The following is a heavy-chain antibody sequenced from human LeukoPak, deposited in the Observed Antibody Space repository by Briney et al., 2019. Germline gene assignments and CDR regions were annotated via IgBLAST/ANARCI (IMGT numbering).Heavy chain of an antibody. CDR3: AKDRWARSGDLFDY. D-gene: IGHD1-26*01. CDR2: ISGSGGST. V-gene: IGHV3-23*01. CDR1: GFTFSSYA. J-gene: IGHJ4*02. Sequence: GGSLRLSCAASGFTFSSYAMGWVRQAPGKGLEWVSAISGSGGSTYYADSVKGRFTISRDNSKDTLYLQMNSLRAEDTAVYYCAKDRWARSGDLFDYWGQGTLVTVSS.